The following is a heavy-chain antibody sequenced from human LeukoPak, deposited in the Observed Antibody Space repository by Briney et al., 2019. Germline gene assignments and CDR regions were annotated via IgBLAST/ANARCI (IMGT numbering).Heavy chain of an antibody. D-gene: IGHD6-13*01. Sequence: SETLSPTCAVYGGSFSGYSWTWLPPPPGQGLEWIGEIERSGSTNYNPSLKSRLTISVDTSKNQVSLKLSSVTGADTAVYYCARGSAAGLAYWGQGTLVTVSS. V-gene: IGHV4-34*01. CDR2: IERSGST. J-gene: IGHJ4*02. CDR3: ARGSAAGLAY. CDR1: GGSFSGYS.